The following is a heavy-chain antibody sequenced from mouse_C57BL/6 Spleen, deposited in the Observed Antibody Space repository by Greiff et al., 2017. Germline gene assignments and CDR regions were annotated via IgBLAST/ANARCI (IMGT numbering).Heavy chain of an antibody. V-gene: IGHV1-81*01. J-gene: IGHJ2*01. Sequence: QVQLQQSGAELARPGASVKLSCKASGYTFTSYGISWVKQRTGQGLEWIGEIYPRSGNTYYNEKFKGKATLTADTSSSTAYMELRSLTSEDSAVYFCARDSDGYYVWGQGTTLTVSS. CDR2: IYPRSGNT. CDR3: ARDSDGYYV. D-gene: IGHD2-3*01. CDR1: GYTFTSYG.